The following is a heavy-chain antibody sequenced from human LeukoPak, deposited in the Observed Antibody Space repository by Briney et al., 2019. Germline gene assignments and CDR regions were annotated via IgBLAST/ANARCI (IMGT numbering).Heavy chain of an antibody. CDR1: GASISSSY. J-gene: IGHJ5*02. D-gene: IGHD6-19*01. V-gene: IGHV4-59*01. CDR3: ARGQPQRYNSDWYVNWFDP. Sequence: PSETLSLTCTVSGASISSSYWSWIRQPPGKGLEWIGYIYYSGTTKYNPSLRSRVTISIDTSKNQFSLKVNSVTAADTAVYYYARGQPQRYNSDWYVNWFDPWGQGTLVSVSS. CDR2: IYYSGTT.